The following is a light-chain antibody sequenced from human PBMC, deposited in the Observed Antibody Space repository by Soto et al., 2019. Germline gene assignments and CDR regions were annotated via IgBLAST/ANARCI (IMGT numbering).Light chain of an antibody. J-gene: IGKJ1*01. CDR3: HQCRFSPRT. V-gene: IGKV3-20*01. Sequence: EIVLTQSPGTLSLSPGDRATLSCRASQTVTNNYLAWYQQKPGQAPMLLIFGASSRAAGIPDRFSGSGSGTDFTLTIRRLEPEAFAVYYCHQCRFSPRTFGQGTKVEIK. CDR1: QTVTNNY. CDR2: GAS.